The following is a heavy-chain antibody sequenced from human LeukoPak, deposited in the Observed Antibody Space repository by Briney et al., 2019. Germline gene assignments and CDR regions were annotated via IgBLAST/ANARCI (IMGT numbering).Heavy chain of an antibody. CDR3: AREGRHAFDI. V-gene: IGHV1-46*01. CDR2: ISPSGGST. Sequence: GASVKVSCKAFGYTFTSNYMHWVRQAPGQGPEWMGVISPSGGSTTYAQKFQGRVTLTRDMSTSTDYLELSSLRSEDTAVYYCAREGRHAFDIWGQGTMVTVSS. J-gene: IGHJ3*02. CDR1: GYTFTSNY.